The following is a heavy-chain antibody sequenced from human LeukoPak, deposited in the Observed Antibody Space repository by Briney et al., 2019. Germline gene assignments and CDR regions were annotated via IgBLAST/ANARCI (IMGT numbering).Heavy chain of an antibody. CDR1: GGSFSGYY. V-gene: IGHV4-34*01. CDR2: INHSGST. D-gene: IGHD3-10*01. J-gene: IGHJ4*02. Sequence: PSETLSLTCAVYGGSFSGYYWSWIRQPPGKGLEWVGEINHSGSTNYNPSLKSRVTISVDTSKNQFSLKLSSVTAADTAVYYCARDRRYYYGSGSHNGFDYWGQGTLVTVSS. CDR3: ARDRRYYYGSGSHNGFDY.